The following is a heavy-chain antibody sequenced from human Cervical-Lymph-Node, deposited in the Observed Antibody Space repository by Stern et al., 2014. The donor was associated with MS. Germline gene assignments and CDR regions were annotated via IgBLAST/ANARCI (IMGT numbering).Heavy chain of an antibody. CDR1: GDTFDSDG. D-gene: IGHD3-16*01. Sequence: QVQLGQSGTEVKKPGSSVTVSCQAAGDTFDSDGISWGRKSPGPGIEWMGGLFPFFGTPIYAQKFQGRVTMTADESTTTAYMDLTSLSVEDTAVYYCATSTYXLVHWGQGTLVTVSS. CDR3: ATSTYXLVH. CDR2: LFPFFGTP. J-gene: IGHJ4*02. V-gene: IGHV1-69*01.